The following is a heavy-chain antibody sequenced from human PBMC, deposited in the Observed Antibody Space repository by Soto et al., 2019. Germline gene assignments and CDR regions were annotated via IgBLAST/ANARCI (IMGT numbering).Heavy chain of an antibody. CDR3: AKALEPMIVVVISLGY. D-gene: IGHD3-22*01. Sequence: PGGSLRLSCAAAGFTFSGYAMSWVRQAPGKGLEWVSAISGSGGSTYYADSVKGRFTISRDNSKNTLYLQMNSLRAEDTAVYYCAKALEPMIVVVISLGYWGQGTLVTVSS. J-gene: IGHJ4*02. CDR2: ISGSGGST. V-gene: IGHV3-23*01. CDR1: GFTFSGYA.